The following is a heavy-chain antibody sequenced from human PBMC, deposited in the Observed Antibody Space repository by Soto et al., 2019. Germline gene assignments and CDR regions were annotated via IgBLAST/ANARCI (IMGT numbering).Heavy chain of an antibody. CDR2: INHSGST. J-gene: IGHJ6*02. D-gene: IGHD6-13*01. Sequence: ASETLSLTCAVYGGSFSGYYWSWIRQPPGKGLEWIGEINHSGSTNYNPSLKSRVTISVDTSKNQFSLKLSSVTAADTAVYYCARLVAAAGMRVYYYYGMDVWGQGTTVTVSS. CDR1: GGSFSGYY. CDR3: ARLVAAAGMRVYYYYGMDV. V-gene: IGHV4-34*01.